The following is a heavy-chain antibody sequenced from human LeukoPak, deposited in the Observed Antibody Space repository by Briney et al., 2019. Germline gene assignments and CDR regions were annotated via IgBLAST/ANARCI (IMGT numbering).Heavy chain of an antibody. D-gene: IGHD3-10*01. Sequence: GGSLRLSCAASAFTFSSYWMSWVRQAPGKGLEWVANVNQDGRQKNYVDSVRGRFTISRDNVKNSLYLQTNSLRAEDTAVYYCARDPDLRRGFDGEGYWGQGTLVTVSS. CDR2: VNQDGRQK. CDR3: ARDPDLRRGFDGEGY. J-gene: IGHJ4*02. V-gene: IGHV3-7*05. CDR1: AFTFSSYW.